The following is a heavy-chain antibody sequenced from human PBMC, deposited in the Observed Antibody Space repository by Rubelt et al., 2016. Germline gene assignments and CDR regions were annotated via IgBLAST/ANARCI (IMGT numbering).Heavy chain of an antibody. CDR3: ARYCSGGSCYRYFDY. CDR2: IYYSGST. J-gene: IGHJ4*02. Sequence: QVQLQESGPGLVKPSETLSLTCTVSGGSISSYYWSWIRQPPGKGLEWIGYIYYSGSTNSNPSLKSRVTISVDTSKNQFSLKLSSVTAADTAVYYCARYCSGGSCYRYFDYWGQGTLVTVSS. CDR1: GGSISSYY. V-gene: IGHV4-59*01. D-gene: IGHD2-15*01.